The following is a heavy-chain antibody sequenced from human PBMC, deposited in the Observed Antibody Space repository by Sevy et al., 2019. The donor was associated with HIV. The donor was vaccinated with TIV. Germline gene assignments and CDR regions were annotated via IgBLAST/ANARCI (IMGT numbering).Heavy chain of an antibody. CDR2: ISSSGSTI. J-gene: IGHJ3*02. CDR1: XFTFSDYY. D-gene: IGHD3-22*01. Sequence: GGSLRLSCAAXXFTFSDYYMSWIRQAPGKGLEWVSYISSSGSTIYYADSVKGRFTISRDNAKNSLYLQMNSLRAEDTXVYYCARXIHPXYYDSSGYYHHAFDIWGQGTMVTVSS. CDR3: ARXIHPXYYDSSGYYHHAFDI. V-gene: IGHV3-11*01.